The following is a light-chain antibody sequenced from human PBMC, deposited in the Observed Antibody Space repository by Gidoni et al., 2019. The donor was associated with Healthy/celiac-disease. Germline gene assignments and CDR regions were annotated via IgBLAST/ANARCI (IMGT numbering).Light chain of an antibody. CDR2: GNS. J-gene: IGLJ1*01. CDR3: QSYDSSLSGWEV. CDR1: SSNIGAGYD. V-gene: IGLV1-40*01. Sequence: QSVLTQPPSVSWAPGQRVTISCTGSSSNIGAGYDVHWYQQLPGTAPKLLIYGNSNRPSGVPDRFSGSKSGTSASLAITGLQAEDEADYYCQSYDSSLSGWEVFGTGTKVTVL.